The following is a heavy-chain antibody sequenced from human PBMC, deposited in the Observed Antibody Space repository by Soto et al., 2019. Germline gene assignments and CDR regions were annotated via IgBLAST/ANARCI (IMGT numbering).Heavy chain of an antibody. Sequence: ASVKVSCKASGYTITGCYSHWVRHAPGQGLEWMGCINPNSGGTNYAQKFQGWVTMTRDTSISTAYMELSRLRSDDTAVYYCARSRPYCISTSCYGDYGMDVWGQGTTVTVSS. CDR1: GYTITGCY. V-gene: IGHV1-2*04. CDR3: ARSRPYCISTSCYGDYGMDV. J-gene: IGHJ6*02. D-gene: IGHD2-2*01. CDR2: INPNSGGT.